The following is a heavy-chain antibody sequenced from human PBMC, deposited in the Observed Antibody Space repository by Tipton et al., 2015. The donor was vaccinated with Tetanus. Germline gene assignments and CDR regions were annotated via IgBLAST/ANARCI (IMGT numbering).Heavy chain of an antibody. CDR3: ARDFRERSGTYYSYYYTMDG. CDR1: GGSLNTFH. Sequence: TLSLTCTVSGGSLNTFHWDWIRQPAGKGLEWLGRVYSSGSTNYNPSLKSRVTMSIDASKNQFSLELTSVTAADTAVYYCARDFRERSGTYYSYYYTMDGWGQGTTVTVSS. CDR2: VYSSGST. D-gene: IGHD1-26*01. V-gene: IGHV4-4*07. J-gene: IGHJ6*02.